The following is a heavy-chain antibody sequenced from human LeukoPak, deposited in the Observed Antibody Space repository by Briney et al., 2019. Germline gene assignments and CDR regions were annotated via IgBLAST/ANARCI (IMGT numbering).Heavy chain of an antibody. J-gene: IGHJ4*02. Sequence: KPGGSLRLSCAASGFTFSSYSMNWVRQAPGKGLEWVSSISSSSSYIYYAGSVKGRFTISRDNAKNSPYLQMNSLRAEDTAVYYCARKRTRVGAFDYWGQGTLVTVSS. D-gene: IGHD1-26*01. CDR1: GFTFSSYS. V-gene: IGHV3-21*01. CDR3: ARKRTRVGAFDY. CDR2: ISSSSSYI.